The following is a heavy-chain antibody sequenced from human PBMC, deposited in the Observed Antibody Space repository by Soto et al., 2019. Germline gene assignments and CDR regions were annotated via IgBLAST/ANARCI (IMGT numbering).Heavy chain of an antibody. CDR3: ARVRIGTTSYYFDY. D-gene: IGHD1-7*01. CDR2: IIPIFGTA. V-gene: IGHV1-69*12. CDR1: GGTFGSYA. Sequence: QVQLVQSGAEVKKPGSWVKVSCKASGGTFGSYAITWVRQAPGQGLEWMGGIIPIFGTANYAQKFQGRVTITADESTSTAYMELSSLRSEDTAVYYCARVRIGTTSYYFDYWGQGTLVTVSS. J-gene: IGHJ4*02.